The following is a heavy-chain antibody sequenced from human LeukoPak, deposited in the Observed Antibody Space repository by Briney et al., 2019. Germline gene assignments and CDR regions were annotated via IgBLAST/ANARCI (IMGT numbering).Heavy chain of an antibody. D-gene: IGHD1-26*01. CDR2: ISGSGGST. Sequence: PGGSLGLSCAASGFTFSSYAMSWVRQAPGKGLEWVSAISGSGGSTYYADSVKGRFTISRDNSKNTLYLQMNSLRAEDTAIYYCAKDRTVGASYWYFDLWGRGTLVTVSS. CDR3: AKDRTVGASYWYFDL. V-gene: IGHV3-23*01. CDR1: GFTFSSYA. J-gene: IGHJ2*01.